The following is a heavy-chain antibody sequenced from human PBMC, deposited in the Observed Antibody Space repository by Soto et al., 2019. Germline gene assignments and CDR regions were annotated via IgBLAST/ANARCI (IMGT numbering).Heavy chain of an antibody. J-gene: IGHJ3*02. Sequence: EVQLVESGGGLVKPGGSLRLSCAASGFTFSNAWLSWVRQAPGKGLEWVGRIKSKTDGGTTDYAAPVKGRFTISRDDSKNTLYLQMNSLKTEDTAVYYCTTDQSSGWPHDAFDIWGQGTMVTVSS. V-gene: IGHV3-15*01. CDR1: GFTFSNAW. D-gene: IGHD6-19*01. CDR2: IKSKTDGGTT. CDR3: TTDQSSGWPHDAFDI.